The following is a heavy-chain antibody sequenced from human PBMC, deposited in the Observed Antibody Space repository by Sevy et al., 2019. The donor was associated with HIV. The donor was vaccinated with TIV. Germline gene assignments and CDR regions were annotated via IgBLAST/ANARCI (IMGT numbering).Heavy chain of an antibody. J-gene: IGHJ6*02. CDR2: ISYDGSNK. Sequence: GGSLRLSCAASGFTFSSYAMHWVRQAPGKGLEWVAVISYDGSNKYYADSVKGRFTISRDNSKNTLYLQMNSLRAEDTAVYYCARDLYVSSGYYWGGDYDYYGMDVWGQGTTVTVSS. CDR1: GFTFSSYA. D-gene: IGHD3-22*01. V-gene: IGHV3-30-3*01. CDR3: ARDLYVSSGYYWGGDYDYYGMDV.